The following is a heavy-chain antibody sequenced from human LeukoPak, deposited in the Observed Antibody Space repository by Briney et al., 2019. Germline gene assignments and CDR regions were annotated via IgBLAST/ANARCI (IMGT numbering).Heavy chain of an antibody. V-gene: IGHV1-46*01. Sequence: ASVKVSCKASGYRFTTYYTHWVRQAPGQGLEWMGIINPSGGSTSYAQKFQGRVTMTRDTSTSTVYMELSSLRSEDTAVYYCARDRGPAGNYYYYYYGMDVWGQGTTVTASS. CDR3: ARDRGPAGNYYYYYYGMDV. J-gene: IGHJ6*02. CDR2: INPSGGST. D-gene: IGHD2-2*01. CDR1: GYRFTTYY.